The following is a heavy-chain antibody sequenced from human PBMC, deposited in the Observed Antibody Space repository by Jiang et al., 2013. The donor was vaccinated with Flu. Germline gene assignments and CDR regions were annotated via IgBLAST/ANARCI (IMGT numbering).Heavy chain of an antibody. Sequence: LLKPSETLSLTCTVSGGSISSDDYYWGWIRQSPGKGLEWVGSIYDDGSTYYNPSLKSRVTILVDTSKNRFSLNLSSVTAADTAVYYCARAQKYSGFELPYFDYWGQGTLVTVSS. D-gene: IGHD5-12*01. CDR3: ARAQKYSGFELPYFDY. V-gene: IGHV4-39*07. CDR2: IYDDGST. J-gene: IGHJ4*02. CDR1: GGSISSDDYY.